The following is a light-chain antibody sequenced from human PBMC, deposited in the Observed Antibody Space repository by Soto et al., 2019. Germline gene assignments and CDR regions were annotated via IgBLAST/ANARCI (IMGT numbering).Light chain of an antibody. CDR1: QDIRTS. V-gene: IGKV1-33*01. CDR3: QHYHNLPPFT. Sequence: DIQMTQSPSSLSASVGARVSITCQASQDIRTSLSWFQQKPGRAPRLLIYGASYLETGVPSRFRGSGSGTDFTFTISRLQPEDIATCYCQHYHNLPPFTFGPGTRVDVK. J-gene: IGKJ3*01. CDR2: GAS.